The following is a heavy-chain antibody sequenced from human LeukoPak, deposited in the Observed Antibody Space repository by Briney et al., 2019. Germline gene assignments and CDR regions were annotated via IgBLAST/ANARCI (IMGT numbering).Heavy chain of an antibody. J-gene: IGHJ4*02. CDR2: MDPSGSHK. D-gene: IGHD1-1*01. CDR1: EFIFNRSW. Sequence: GGSLRLSCAASEFIFNRSWMNWVRQAPAKGLEWVANMDPSGSHKRYVDSVKGRFTISKDNPGTTLYLDMYGLRAEDTAIYYCAIWTSGNYWGQGTLVTVSS. V-gene: IGHV3-7*01. CDR3: AIWTSGNY.